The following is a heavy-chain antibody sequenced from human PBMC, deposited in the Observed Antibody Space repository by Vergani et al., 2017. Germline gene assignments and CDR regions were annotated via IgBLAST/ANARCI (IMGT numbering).Heavy chain of an antibody. CDR2: ISHDGNNK. CDR3: RGEMDV. V-gene: IGHV3-30-3*01. J-gene: IGHJ6*04. CDR1: GFIFKNYT. Sequence: VQLVESGGVVVQPGGSLRLSCATYGFIFKNYTMHWVRQAPGKGLEWVALISHDGNNKYYADSVKGRFTISRDNSKNTLYLQMNSLRAENTANYYCRGEMDVWDKGTTVTVSS.